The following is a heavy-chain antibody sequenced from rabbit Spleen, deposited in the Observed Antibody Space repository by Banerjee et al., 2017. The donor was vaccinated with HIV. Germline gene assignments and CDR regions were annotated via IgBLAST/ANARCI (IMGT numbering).Heavy chain of an antibody. V-gene: IGHV1S45*01. CDR1: GIDFSSYYY. D-gene: IGHD6-1*01. J-gene: IGHJ3*01. CDR2: IYTGSSGST. Sequence: QQQLEESGGGLVKPGGTLTLTCTASGIDFSSYYYMCWVRQAPGKGLEWIGCIYTGSSGSTYYANWAKGRFTISKTSSTTVTLQMTSLTAADTATYFCARAPYYSGAGGLAYASTRLDLWGPGTLVTVS. CDR3: ARAPYYSGAGGLAYASTRLDL.